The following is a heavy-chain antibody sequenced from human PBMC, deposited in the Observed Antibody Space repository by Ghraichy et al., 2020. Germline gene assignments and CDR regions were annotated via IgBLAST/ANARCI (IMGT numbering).Heavy chain of an antibody. V-gene: IGHV1-2*02. CDR1: GYTFTGYY. Sequence: ASVKVSCKASGYTFTGYYMHWVRQAPGQGLEWMGWINPNSGGTNYAQKFQGRVTMTRDTSISTAYMELSRLRSDDTAVYYCDVTAGSGWYVEDYFDYWGQGTLVTVSS. D-gene: IGHD6-19*01. CDR2: INPNSGGT. J-gene: IGHJ4*02. CDR3: DVTAGSGWYVEDYFDY.